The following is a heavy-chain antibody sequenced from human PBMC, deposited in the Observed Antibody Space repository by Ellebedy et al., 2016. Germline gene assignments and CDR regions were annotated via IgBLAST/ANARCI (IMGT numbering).Heavy chain of an antibody. J-gene: IGHJ2*01. CDR3: AKGGYCSGGSCYSYWYFDL. CDR1: GFTFSSYG. D-gene: IGHD2-15*01. CDR2: ISYDGSNK. Sequence: GESLKISCAASGFTFSSYGMHWVRQAPGKGLEWVAVISYDGSNKYYADSVKGRFTISRDNSKNTLYLQMNSLRAEDTAVYYCAKGGYCSGGSCYSYWYFDLWGRGTLVTVSS. V-gene: IGHV3-30*18.